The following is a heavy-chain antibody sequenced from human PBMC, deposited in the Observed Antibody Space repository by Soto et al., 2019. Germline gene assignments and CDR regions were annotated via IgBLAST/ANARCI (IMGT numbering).Heavy chain of an antibody. J-gene: IGHJ3*02. CDR3: AKETPVGDAFDI. CDR2: ISYDGSNK. V-gene: IGHV3-30*18. Sequence: AGGSLRLSCAASGFTFSSYGMHWVRQAPGKGLEWVAVISYDGSNKYYADSVKGRFTISRDNSKNTLYLQMNSLRAEDTAVYYCAKETPVGDAFDIWGQGTMVTVSS. CDR1: GFTFSSYG.